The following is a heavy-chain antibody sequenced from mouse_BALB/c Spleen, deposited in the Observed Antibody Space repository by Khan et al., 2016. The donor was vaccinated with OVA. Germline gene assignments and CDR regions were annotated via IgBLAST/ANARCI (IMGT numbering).Heavy chain of an antibody. J-gene: IGHJ4*01. D-gene: IGHD2-10*01. Sequence: QIQLVQSGPELKKPGETVKISCKASGYTFTNYGMNRVKQAPGRGLKWMGWINTYTGEPTYADDFKGRFVFSLETSASTAYLQINNLKNEDTATYFGARPPYFSYVMGYWGQGTSVTVSS. CDR2: INTYTGEP. CDR3: ARPPYFSYVMGY. V-gene: IGHV9-3-1*01. CDR1: GYTFTNYG.